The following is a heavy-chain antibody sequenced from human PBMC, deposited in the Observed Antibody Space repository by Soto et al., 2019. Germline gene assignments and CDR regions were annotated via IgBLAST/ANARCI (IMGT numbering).Heavy chain of an antibody. CDR1: GFTFSSYS. Sequence: GGSLRLSCAASGFTFSSYSMNWVRQAPGKGLEWVSSIGTSSSYIYYADSVKGRFTISRDNAKNSLYLQMNSLRAEDTAVYYCASPGWFDPWGQGTLVTVSS. CDR2: IGTSSSYI. J-gene: IGHJ5*02. CDR3: ASPGWFDP. V-gene: IGHV3-21*01.